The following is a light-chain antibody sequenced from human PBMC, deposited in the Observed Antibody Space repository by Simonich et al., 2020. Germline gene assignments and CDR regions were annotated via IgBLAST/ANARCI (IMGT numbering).Light chain of an antibody. CDR3: MQSIQLPLT. CDR2: EGS. J-gene: IGKJ4*01. V-gene: IGKV2D-29*02. CDR1: QSLLHSVGKTY. Sequence: DIVMTQTPLSLSVTPGQPASISCKSSQSLLHSVGKTYLYWYLQKPGQSPQLLIYEGSNRFSGVPDRFSGSGSGTDFTLKISRVEAEDVGVYYCMQSIQLPLTFGGGTKVEIK.